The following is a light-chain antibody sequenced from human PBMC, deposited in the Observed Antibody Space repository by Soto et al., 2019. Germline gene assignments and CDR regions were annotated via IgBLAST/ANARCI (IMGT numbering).Light chain of an antibody. CDR3: MQGTHWPPYT. CDR2: RVS. CDR1: QSLVHSGGDTY. J-gene: IGKJ2*01. Sequence: DVVMTQSPLSLPVNLGEPAAISCRSTQSLVHSGGDTYLSWFHQRPGQSPRRLIFRVSKRDFGVPPRFIGSGSGTDFTLEITSVEAEDVGVYYCMQGTHWPPYTFGQGTRLEIK. V-gene: IGKV2-30*02.